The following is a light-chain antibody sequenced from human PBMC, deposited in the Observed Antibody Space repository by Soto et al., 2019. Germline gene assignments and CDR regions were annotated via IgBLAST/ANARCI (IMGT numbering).Light chain of an antibody. CDR3: QQYATSXRLT. V-gene: IGKV3-20*01. J-gene: IGKJ3*01. CDR1: QSVSQY. Sequence: EIVLTQSPGTLSWSLGERATLSCRASQSVSQYLAWYQQKPGQAPRLLIYGASSRANGIPDRFSGSGSGTDFTVTINGLEXXDVAVYYCQQYATSXRLTFGPGTNVDI. CDR2: GAS.